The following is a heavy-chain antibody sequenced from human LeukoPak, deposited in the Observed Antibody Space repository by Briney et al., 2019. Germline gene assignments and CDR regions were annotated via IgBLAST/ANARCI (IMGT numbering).Heavy chain of an antibody. V-gene: IGHV1-8*01. Sequence: GASVKVSCKASGYTFTSYDINWVRQATGQGLEWMGWMNPNSGNTGYAQKFQGRVTMTRDTSISTAYMELSRLRSDDTAVYYCASNYYDSSGYYYTPDYWGQGTLVTVSS. J-gene: IGHJ4*02. CDR3: ASNYYDSSGYYYTPDY. CDR1: GYTFTSYD. CDR2: MNPNSGNT. D-gene: IGHD3-22*01.